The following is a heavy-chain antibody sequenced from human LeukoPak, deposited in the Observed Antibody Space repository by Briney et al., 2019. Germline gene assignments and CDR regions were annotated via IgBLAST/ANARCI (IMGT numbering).Heavy chain of an antibody. V-gene: IGHV3-7*01. J-gene: IGHJ6*03. CDR2: IKQDGSEK. Sequence: GGSLRLSCAASGFTFSSYWMSWVRQAPGKGLERVANIKQDGSEKYYVDSVKGRFTISRDNAKNSLYLQMNSLRAEDTAVYYCARDSGYASYYYYYYMDVWGKGTTVTVS. D-gene: IGHD2-2*01. CDR1: GFTFSSYW. CDR3: ARDSGYASYYYYYYMDV.